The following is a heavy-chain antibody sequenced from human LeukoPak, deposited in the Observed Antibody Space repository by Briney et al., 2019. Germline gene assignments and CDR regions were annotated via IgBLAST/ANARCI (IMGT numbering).Heavy chain of an antibody. CDR3: TRVFVGDEYSSSGY. V-gene: IGHV3-74*01. J-gene: IGHJ4*02. CDR2: INSDGSST. CDR1: GFTFSRYY. D-gene: IGHD6-13*01. Sequence: PGGSLRLSCAASGFTFSRYYMHWVRQAPAKGLVWVSRINSDGSSTTYADSVKGRFTISRDNAKNTLYLQMNSLKVEDTAVYYCTRVFVGDEYSSSGYWGQGTLVTVSS.